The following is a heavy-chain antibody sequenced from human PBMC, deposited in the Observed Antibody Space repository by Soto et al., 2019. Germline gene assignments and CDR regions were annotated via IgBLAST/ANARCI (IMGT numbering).Heavy chain of an antibody. CDR2: VSHRGDT. J-gene: IGHJ4*02. Sequence: SETLSLTCSVSGGSISTVGHYWTWIRQPPGKGLEWIGTVSHRGDTSNNPSLKSRLTISADTSKSQFSLMLTSVTAADTAIYYCVRGVRGYVSYWGQGILVTVSS. D-gene: IGHD5-18*01. V-gene: IGHV4-39*07. CDR3: VRGVRGYVSY. CDR1: GGSISTVGHY.